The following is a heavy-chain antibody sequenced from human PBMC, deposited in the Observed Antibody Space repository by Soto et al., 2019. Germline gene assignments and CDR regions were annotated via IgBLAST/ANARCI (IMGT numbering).Heavy chain of an antibody. CDR1: GYTFTSYD. Sequence: ASVKVSCKASGYTFTSYDINWVRQATGQGLEWMGWMNPNSGNTGYAQKFQGRVTMTRNTSISTAYMELSSLRSEDTAVYYCARAPAPYYDFWSGSVPSYYMDVWGKGTTVTVSS. V-gene: IGHV1-8*01. J-gene: IGHJ6*03. D-gene: IGHD3-3*01. CDR3: ARAPAPYYDFWSGSVPSYYMDV. CDR2: MNPNSGNT.